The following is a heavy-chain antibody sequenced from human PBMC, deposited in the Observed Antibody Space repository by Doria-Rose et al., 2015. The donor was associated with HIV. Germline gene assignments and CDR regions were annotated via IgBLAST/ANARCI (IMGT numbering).Heavy chain of an antibody. Sequence: QITLKESGPVLVKPTETLTLTCTVSGVSLSSPGMGVSWIRQPPGNALEWLANIFSDDERSYNTSLKSRLTISRGTSKSQVVLTMTDMDPVDTATYYCARIKSSRWYHKYYFDFWGQGTLVIVSA. D-gene: IGHD6-13*01. J-gene: IGHJ4*02. CDR3: ARIKSSRWYHKYYFDF. V-gene: IGHV2-26*01. CDR2: IFSDDER. CDR1: GVSLSSPGMG.